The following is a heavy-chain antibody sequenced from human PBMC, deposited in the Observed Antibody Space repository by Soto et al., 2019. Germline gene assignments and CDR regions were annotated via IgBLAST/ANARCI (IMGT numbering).Heavy chain of an antibody. CDR3: ARIRYNRSWLFDH. J-gene: IGHJ4*02. D-gene: IGHD6-13*01. V-gene: IGHV2-70*04. Sequence: SGPTLVNPTQTLTLTCTFSGFSLSTSGMRVSWIRQPPGKALEWLARIDWDDDKFYSTSLKTRLTISKDTSKNQVVLTMTNMEPVDTATYYCARIRYNRSWLFDHWGQGTPVTVSS. CDR2: IDWDDDK. CDR1: GFSLSTSGMR.